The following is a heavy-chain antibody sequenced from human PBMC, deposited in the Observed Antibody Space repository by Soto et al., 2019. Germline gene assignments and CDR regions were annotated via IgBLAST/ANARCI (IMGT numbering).Heavy chain of an antibody. CDR2: ISLYHHST. CDR3: ARELYSCGGDCPYYMDY. D-gene: IGHD2-21*02. V-gene: IGHV1-46*01. CDR1: GYPFTDYF. Sequence: ASVKVSCKTSGYPFTDYFIHWVRQAPGQGLEWMGIISLYHHSTSYAQKFQGRLTVTADTSTTTVYMDLSSLTSEDSAVYWCARELYSCGGDCPYYMDYWGQGTLDT. J-gene: IGHJ4*02.